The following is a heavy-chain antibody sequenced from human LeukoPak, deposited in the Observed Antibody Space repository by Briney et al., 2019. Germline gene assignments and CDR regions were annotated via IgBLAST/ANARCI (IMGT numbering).Heavy chain of an antibody. V-gene: IGHV4-34*01. J-gene: IGHJ4*02. CDR1: GGSFSGYY. CDR2: INHSGST. CDR3: ARGRRFDY. Sequence: PSETLSLTCAVYGGSFSGYYWSWIRQPPGKGLEWIEEINHSGSTNYNPSLKSRVTISVDTSKNQFSLKLSSVTAADTAVYYCARGRRFDYWGQGTLVTVSS.